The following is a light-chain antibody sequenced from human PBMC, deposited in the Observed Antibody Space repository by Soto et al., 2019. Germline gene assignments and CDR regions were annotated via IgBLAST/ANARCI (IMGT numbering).Light chain of an antibody. CDR2: GAS. Sequence: EIVLTQSPGTLSLSPGEGATLSCRAGQSISSSYLAWYQQKPGQAPRLLIYGASSRATGVPDRFSGSGSGTDFPLTISRLEPEDFAVTYWPQNGASPLNTFGQGTRQEIK. CDR3: PQNGASPLNT. V-gene: IGKV3-20*01. CDR1: QSISSSY. J-gene: IGKJ5*01.